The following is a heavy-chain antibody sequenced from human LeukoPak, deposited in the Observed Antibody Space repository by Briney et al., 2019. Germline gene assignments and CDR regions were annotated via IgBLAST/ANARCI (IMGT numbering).Heavy chain of an antibody. CDR3: ARDGRGNYYYLPNRGNWFDP. V-gene: IGHV1-3*03. CDR1: GYTFTTYT. Sequence: ASVKVSCKASGYTFTTYTIHWVRQAPGQRLEWMGWINAGNGNTKYSQEFQDRVTITRDTSASTAYMELSSLRSEDMAVYYCARDGRGNYYYLPNRGNWFDPWGQGTLVTVSS. CDR2: INAGNGNT. D-gene: IGHD1-26*01. J-gene: IGHJ5*02.